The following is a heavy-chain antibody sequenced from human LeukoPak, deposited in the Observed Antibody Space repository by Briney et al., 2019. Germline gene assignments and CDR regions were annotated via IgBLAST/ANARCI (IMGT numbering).Heavy chain of an antibody. CDR1: GGTFSSYA. CDR2: IIPIFGTA. Sequence: SVKVSCKASGGTFSSYAISWVRQAPGQGLEWMGGIIPIFGTANYAQTFQGRVTITADESTRTAYMELSSLRSEDTAVYYCARGGIAAVEGLNNWFDPWGQGTLVTVSS. J-gene: IGHJ5*02. CDR3: ARGGIAAVEGLNNWFDP. V-gene: IGHV1-69*13. D-gene: IGHD6-13*01.